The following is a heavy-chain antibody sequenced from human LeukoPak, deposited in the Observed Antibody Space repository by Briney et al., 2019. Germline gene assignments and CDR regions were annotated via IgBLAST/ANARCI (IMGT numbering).Heavy chain of an antibody. D-gene: IGHD6-19*01. CDR3: ARHFAAVEGGY. CDR2: IYYSGST. J-gene: IGHJ4*02. V-gene: IGHV4-59*01. Sequence: PSETLSLTCTVSGGSISSYYWSWIRQPPGKGLEWIGYIYYSGSTNYNPSLKSRVTISVDTSKNQFSLKLSSVTAADTAVYYCARHFAAVEGGYWGQGTLVTVSS. CDR1: GGSISSYY.